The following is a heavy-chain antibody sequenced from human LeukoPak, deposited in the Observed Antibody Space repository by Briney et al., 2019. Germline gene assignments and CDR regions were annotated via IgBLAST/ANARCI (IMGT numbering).Heavy chain of an antibody. V-gene: IGHV3-21*01. J-gene: IGHJ4*02. CDR2: ISSSSSYI. Sequence: PGGSLRPSCAASGFTFSSYSMNWVRQAPGKGLEWVSSISSSSSYIYYADSVKGRFTISRDNAKNSLYLQMNSLRAEDTAVYYCASESDSSGYSETDYWGQGTLVTVSS. D-gene: IGHD3-22*01. CDR1: GFTFSSYS. CDR3: ASESDSSGYSETDY.